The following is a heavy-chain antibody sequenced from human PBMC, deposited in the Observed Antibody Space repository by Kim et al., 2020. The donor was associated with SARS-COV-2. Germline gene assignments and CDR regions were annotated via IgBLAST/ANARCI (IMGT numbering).Heavy chain of an antibody. CDR3: AKAPQYYDSSGYDY. CDR2: ISGSGGST. D-gene: IGHD3-22*01. J-gene: IGHJ4*02. V-gene: IGHV3-23*01. Sequence: GGSLRLSCAASGFTFSSYAMSWVRQAPGKGLEWVSAISGSGGSTYYADSVKGRFTISRDNSKNTLYLQMNSLRAEDTAVYYCAKAPQYYDSSGYDYWGQGTLVTVSS. CDR1: GFTFSSYA.